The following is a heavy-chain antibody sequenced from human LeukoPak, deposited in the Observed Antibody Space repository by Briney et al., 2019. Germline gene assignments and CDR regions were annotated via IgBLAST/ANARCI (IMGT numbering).Heavy chain of an antibody. J-gene: IGHJ4*02. CDR2: IYYSGST. D-gene: IGHD2-2*01. CDR3: ARACSYRWGSTSCWHY. Sequence: SETLSLTCTVSGGSVSSSSSYWGWIRQPPGKGLAWIGSIYYSGSTYYNPSLKSRVTISVDTSKDQFSLKLSSVTAADTAVYYCARACSYRWGSTSCWHYWGQGTLVTVSS. CDR1: GGSVSSSSSY. V-gene: IGHV4-39*07.